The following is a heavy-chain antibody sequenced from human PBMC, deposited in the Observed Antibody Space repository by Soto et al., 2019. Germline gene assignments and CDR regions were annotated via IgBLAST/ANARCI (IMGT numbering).Heavy chain of an antibody. CDR1: GFTFSSYA. CDR2: ISYDGSNK. J-gene: IGHJ6*02. V-gene: IGHV3-30-3*01. Sequence: PGGSLRLSCAASGFTFSSYAMHWVRQAPGKGLEWVAVISYDGSNKYYADSVKGRFTISRDNSKNTLYLQMNSLRAEDTAVYYCARMPPYSSSSNYGMDVWGQGTTVTVSS. CDR3: ARMPPYSSSSNYGMDV. D-gene: IGHD6-6*01.